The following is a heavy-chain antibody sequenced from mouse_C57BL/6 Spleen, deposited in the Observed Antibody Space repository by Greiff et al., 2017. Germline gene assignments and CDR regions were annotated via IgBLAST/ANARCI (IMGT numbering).Heavy chain of an antibody. CDR2: IYPRDGST. Sequence: QVQLQESDAELVKPGASVKISCKVSGYTFTDHTIHWMKQRPEQGLEWIGYIYPRDGSTKYNEKFKGKATLTADKSSSTAYMQLNSLTSEDSAVYFATRSDDYGAYFDYWGQGTTLTVSS. D-gene: IGHD2-4*01. V-gene: IGHV1-78*01. CDR1: GYTFTDHT. CDR3: TRSDDYGAYFDY. J-gene: IGHJ2*01.